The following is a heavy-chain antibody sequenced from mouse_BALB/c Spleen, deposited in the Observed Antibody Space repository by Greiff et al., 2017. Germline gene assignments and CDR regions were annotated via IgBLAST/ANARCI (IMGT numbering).Heavy chain of an antibody. CDR2: IDPETGGT. CDR3: TPYYYGSSSWCAY. D-gene: IGHD1-1*01. Sequence: QVQLQQSGAELVRPGASVTLSCKASGYTFTDYEMHWVKQTPVHGLEWIGAIDPETGGTAYNQKFKGKATLTADKSSSTAYMELRSLTSEDSAVYYCTPYYYGSSSWCAYWGQGTLVTVSA. CDR1: GYTFTDYE. V-gene: IGHV1-15*01. J-gene: IGHJ3*01.